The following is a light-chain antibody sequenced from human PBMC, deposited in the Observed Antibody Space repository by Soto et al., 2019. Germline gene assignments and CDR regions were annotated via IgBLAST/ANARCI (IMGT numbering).Light chain of an antibody. CDR2: QAS. V-gene: IGKV1-5*03. Sequence: DIQMTQSPSTLSASVGDIVTITCRASQSTSSYLAWYQQKPGKAPKLLIYQASSLENGVPSRFSGSGSGTEFSLTISSLQPDDFATYYCKQYSSHSTFGQGTKVDIK. J-gene: IGKJ1*01. CDR1: QSTSSY. CDR3: KQYSSHST.